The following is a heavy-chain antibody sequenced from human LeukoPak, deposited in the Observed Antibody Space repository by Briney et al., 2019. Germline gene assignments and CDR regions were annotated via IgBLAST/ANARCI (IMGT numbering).Heavy chain of an antibody. D-gene: IGHD2-15*01. CDR2: IYPGDSNT. J-gene: IGHJ6*03. V-gene: IGHV5-51*01. CDR3: ARIGRYCSGGSCYSYYYYYMDV. CDR1: GYSFTSYW. Sequence: GESLKISCKGSGYSFTSYWIGWVRQMPGKGLEWMGIIYPGDSNTRYSPSFRGQVTISADKSISTAYLQWSSLKASDTAMYYCARIGRYCSGGSCYSYYYYYMDVWGKGTTVTVSS.